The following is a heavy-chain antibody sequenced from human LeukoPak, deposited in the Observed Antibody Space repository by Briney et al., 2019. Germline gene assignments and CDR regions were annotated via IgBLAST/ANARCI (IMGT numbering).Heavy chain of an antibody. V-gene: IGHV4-59*12. J-gene: IGHJ5*02. D-gene: IGHD2-15*01. Sequence: SETLSLTCSVSGDSISIYYWSWIRQPPGKGLEWIGYIYNSGITNYNPSLKGRVTMSVDTSKNQFSLNLSSVTAADTAVYYCATVSLAAFDPWGQGTLVTVSS. CDR1: GDSISIYY. CDR2: IYNSGIT. CDR3: ATVSLAAFDP.